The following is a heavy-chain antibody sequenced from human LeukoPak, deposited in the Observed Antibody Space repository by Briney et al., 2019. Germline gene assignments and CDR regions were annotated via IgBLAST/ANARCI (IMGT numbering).Heavy chain of an antibody. CDR2: INHSGST. V-gene: IGHV4-34*01. J-gene: IGHJ5*02. Sequence: SETLSLTCAVYGGCFSGYYWSWIRQPPGKGLEWIGEINHSGSTNYNPSLKSRVTISVDTSKNQFSLKLSSVTAADTAVYYCARGRPAEYCSSTSCTRWFDPWGQGTLVTVAS. D-gene: IGHD2-2*01. CDR3: ARGRPAEYCSSTSCTRWFDP. CDR1: GGCFSGYY.